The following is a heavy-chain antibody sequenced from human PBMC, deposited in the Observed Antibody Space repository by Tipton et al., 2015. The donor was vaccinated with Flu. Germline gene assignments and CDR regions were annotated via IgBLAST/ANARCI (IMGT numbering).Heavy chain of an antibody. J-gene: IGHJ1*01. CDR1: GFTFSSYG. CDR2: ISYDGSNK. V-gene: IGHV3-30*18. D-gene: IGHD4-17*01. Sequence: SLRLSCAASGFTFSSYGMHWVRQAPGKGLEWVAVISYDGSNKYYADSVKGRFTISRDNSKNTLYLQMNSLSAEDTAVYYCAKDSSDYGDYVNAYWGQGTLVTVSS. CDR3: AKDSSDYGDYVNAY.